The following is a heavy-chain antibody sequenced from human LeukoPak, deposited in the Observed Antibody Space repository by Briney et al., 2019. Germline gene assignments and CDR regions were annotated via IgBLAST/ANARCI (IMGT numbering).Heavy chain of an antibody. CDR1: GYTFTSYA. CDR3: ARGAMVRGVIITGRSVGDY. D-gene: IGHD3-10*01. Sequence: ASVKVSCKASGYTFTSYAMNWVRQAPGQGLEWMGWINTNTGNPTYAQGFTGRFVFSLDTSVSTAYLQISSLKAEDTAVYYCARGAMVRGVIITGRSVGDYWGQGTLVTVSS. CDR2: INTNTGNP. J-gene: IGHJ4*02. V-gene: IGHV7-4-1*02.